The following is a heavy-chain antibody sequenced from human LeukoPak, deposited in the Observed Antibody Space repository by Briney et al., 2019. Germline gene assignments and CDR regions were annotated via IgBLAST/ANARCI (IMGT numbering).Heavy chain of an antibody. Sequence: SETLSLTCTVSGGSISSSSYYWGWIRQPPGKGLEWIGNIYYSGSTYYNPSLKSRVTISIDTSKNQFSLKLSSVTAADTAVYYCARTIPDRLFYFDYWGQGTLVTVSS. CDR1: GGSISSSSYY. CDR2: IYYSGST. V-gene: IGHV4-39*01. J-gene: IGHJ4*02. D-gene: IGHD3-3*01. CDR3: ARTIPDRLFYFDY.